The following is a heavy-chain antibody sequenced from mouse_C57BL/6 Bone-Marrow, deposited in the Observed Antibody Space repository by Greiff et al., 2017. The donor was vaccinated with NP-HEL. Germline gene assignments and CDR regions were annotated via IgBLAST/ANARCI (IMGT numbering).Heavy chain of an antibody. CDR1: GYTFTDYE. D-gene: IGHD5-1-1*01. CDR2: IDPETGGT. Sequence: VQLQESGAELVRPGASVTLSCKASGYTFTDYEMHWVKQTPVHGLEWIGAIDPETGGTAYNQKFKGKAILTADKSSSTAYMELRSLTSEDSAVYYCTRPYTWDYWGQGTTLTVSS. J-gene: IGHJ2*01. V-gene: IGHV1-15*01. CDR3: TRPYTWDY.